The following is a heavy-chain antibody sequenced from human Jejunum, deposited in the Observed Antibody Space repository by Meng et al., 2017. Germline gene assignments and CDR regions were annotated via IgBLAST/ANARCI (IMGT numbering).Heavy chain of an antibody. CDR3: VEGTLWGSYGLDV. V-gene: IGHV6-1*01. J-gene: IGHJ6*02. CDR2: TYYRSKWYN. D-gene: IGHD1-26*01. CDR1: VDSVSSNSAA. Sequence: SQTLSLTCAISVDSVSSNSAAWNWIRQSPSRGLEWLGRTYYRSKWYNDYAVSVKSRITINPATSKHQFSLQLNSVTPEDRAVYYCVEGTLWGSYGLDVWGQGTSVTVSS.